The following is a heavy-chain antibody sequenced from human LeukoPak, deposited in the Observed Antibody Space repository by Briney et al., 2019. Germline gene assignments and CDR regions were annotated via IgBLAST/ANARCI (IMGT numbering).Heavy chain of an antibody. CDR2: IYPGDSDT. CDR3: ARLLGYCSSTSCSYYYYYGMDV. Sequence: GESLKISCKGSGYSFTSYWIGWVRQMPGKGLEWMGIIYPGDSDTRYSPSFQGQVTISADRSISTAYLQWSSPKASDTAMYYCARLLGYCSSTSCSYYYYYGMDVWGQGTTVTVSS. D-gene: IGHD2-2*01. CDR1: GYSFTSYW. V-gene: IGHV5-51*01. J-gene: IGHJ6*02.